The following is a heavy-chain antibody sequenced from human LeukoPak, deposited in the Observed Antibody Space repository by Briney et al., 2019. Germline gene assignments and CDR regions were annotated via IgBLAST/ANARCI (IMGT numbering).Heavy chain of an antibody. CDR2: INHSGST. V-gene: IGHV4-34*01. CDR3: ARVKLWFGEFPLDY. Sequence: SETLSLTCAVYGGSFSGYYWSWIRQPPGKGLEWIGEINHSGSTNYNPSLKSRVTISVDTSKNQFSLKLSSVTAADTAVYYCARVKLWFGEFPLDYWGQGTLVTVSS. CDR1: GGSFSGYY. J-gene: IGHJ4*02. D-gene: IGHD3-10*01.